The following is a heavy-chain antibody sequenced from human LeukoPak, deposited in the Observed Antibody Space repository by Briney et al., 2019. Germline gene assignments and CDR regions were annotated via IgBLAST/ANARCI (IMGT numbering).Heavy chain of an antibody. V-gene: IGHV4-38-2*02. Sequence: SETLSLTCTVSGYSISSGYYWGWIRQPPGKGLEWIGSIYHSGGTYYNPSLKSRVTISVDTSKNQFSLKLSSVTAADTAVYYCAREVGHYYFDYWGQGTLATVSS. CDR1: GYSISSGYY. D-gene: IGHD1-26*01. J-gene: IGHJ4*02. CDR3: AREVGHYYFDY. CDR2: IYHSGGT.